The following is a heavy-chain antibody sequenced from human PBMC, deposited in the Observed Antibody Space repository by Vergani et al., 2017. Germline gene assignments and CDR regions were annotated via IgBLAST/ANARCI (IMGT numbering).Heavy chain of an antibody. CDR3: ARRDITIFGVVIIRGDYYGMDV. CDR2: IIPIFGTA. Sequence: QVQLVQSGAEVKNPGSSVKVSCKASVGTFSSYAISWVRQAPGQGLEWMGGIIPIFGTANYAQKFQGRVTITAEESTSTAYMELSSLRSEETAVYYCARRDITIFGVVIIRGDYYGMDVWGQGTTVTVSS. D-gene: IGHD3-3*01. CDR1: VGTFSSYA. V-gene: IGHV1-69*01. J-gene: IGHJ6*02.